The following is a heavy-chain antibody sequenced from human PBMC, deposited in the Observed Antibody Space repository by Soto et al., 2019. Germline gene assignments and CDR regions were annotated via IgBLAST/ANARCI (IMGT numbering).Heavy chain of an antibody. CDR1: GYIFTSYY. V-gene: IGHV1-46*03. J-gene: IGHJ4*02. CDR2: INPFDGSR. CDR3: SRVDPGETSPFDH. Sequence: QVELVQSGAEVKKPGASVKVSCKASGYIFTSYYLHWVRQAPGQGLEWMGWINPFDGSRMFAQSFQGRVIFTRDPSTSTVYMELSGLRSDDTAVYYCSRVDPGETSPFDHWGQGTLVTVSS. D-gene: IGHD3-10*01.